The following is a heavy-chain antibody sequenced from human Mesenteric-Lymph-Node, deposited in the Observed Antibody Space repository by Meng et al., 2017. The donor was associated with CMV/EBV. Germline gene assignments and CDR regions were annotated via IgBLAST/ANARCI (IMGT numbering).Heavy chain of an antibody. D-gene: IGHD3-3*01. V-gene: IGHV3-33*06. CDR1: GFTFSSYG. J-gene: IGHJ6*02. CDR2: IWYDGSNK. CDR3: AKDSGITIFGVVIPNYYGMDV. Sequence: GESLKISCAASGFTFSSYGMHWVRQAPGKGLEWVAVIWYDGSNKYYADSVKGRFTISRDNSKNTLYLQMNSLRAEDTAVYYCAKDSGITIFGVVIPNYYGMDVWGQGTTVTVSS.